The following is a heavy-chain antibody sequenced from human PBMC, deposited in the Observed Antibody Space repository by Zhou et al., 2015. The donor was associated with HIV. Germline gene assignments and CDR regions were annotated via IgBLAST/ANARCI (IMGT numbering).Heavy chain of an antibody. CDR3: ARSPYGGASNWFDP. Sequence: QVQLVQSGAEVRKPGSSVKVSCKASGGTFNTYAMSWVRQGPGQGLEWMGGIIPLFNRANYAQRFQGRVTISADKSTTTVYMEMSGLAFEDTAIYYCARSPYGGASNWFDPWGQGTLVTVSS. CDR2: IIPLFNRA. V-gene: IGHV1-69*06. CDR1: GGTFNTYA. D-gene: IGHD4-23*01. J-gene: IGHJ5*02.